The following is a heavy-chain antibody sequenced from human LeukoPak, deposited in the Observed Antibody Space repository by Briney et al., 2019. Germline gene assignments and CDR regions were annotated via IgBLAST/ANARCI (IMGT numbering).Heavy chain of an antibody. CDR2: INHGGST. J-gene: IGHJ5*02. CDR1: GGSFSGYY. Sequence: SETLSLTCAVYGGSFSGYYWSWIRQPPGKGLEWIGEINHGGSTNYNPSLKSRVTISVDTSKNQFSLKLSSVTAADTAVYYCATENIVVVPSAAYNWFDPWGPGTLVTVSS. V-gene: IGHV4-34*01. D-gene: IGHD2-2*01. CDR3: ATENIVVVPSAAYNWFDP.